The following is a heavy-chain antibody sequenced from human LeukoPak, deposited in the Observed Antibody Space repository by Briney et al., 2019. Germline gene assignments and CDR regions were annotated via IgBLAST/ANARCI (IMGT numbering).Heavy chain of an antibody. D-gene: IGHD3-10*01. Sequence: GGSLRLSCAASGITFSNAWMTWVRQAPGKGLEWVAFIRYDGSDKSYADSVKGRFTISRDNSENTLYLQINSLRVEDTAVYYCARDLELLWFGELLYYFDYWGQGTLVTVSS. V-gene: IGHV3-30*02. CDR2: IRYDGSDK. CDR1: GITFSNAW. CDR3: ARDLELLWFGELLYYFDY. J-gene: IGHJ4*02.